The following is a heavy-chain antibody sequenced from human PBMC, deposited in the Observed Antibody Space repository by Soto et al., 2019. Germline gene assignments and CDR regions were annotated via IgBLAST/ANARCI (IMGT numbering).Heavy chain of an antibody. CDR2: IIPIFGTA. Sequence: QVQLVQSGAEVKKPGSSVKVSCKASGGTFSSYAISWVRQAPGQGLEWMGGIIPIFGTANYAQKFKGRVTITADESTSTAYMELSSLRSEDTAVYYCARDGPYSSSSGQYYGMDVWGQGTTVTVSS. D-gene: IGHD6-6*01. CDR3: ARDGPYSSSSGQYYGMDV. J-gene: IGHJ6*02. V-gene: IGHV1-69*01. CDR1: GGTFSSYA.